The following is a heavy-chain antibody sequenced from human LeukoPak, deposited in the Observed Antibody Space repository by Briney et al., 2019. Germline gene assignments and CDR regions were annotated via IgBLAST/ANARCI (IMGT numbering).Heavy chain of an antibody. CDR2: ISGSGGST. CDR1: GFTFSSYA. D-gene: IGHD2/OR15-2a*01. Sequence: GGSVRHSCAASGFTFSSYAMSWVRQAPGKGLEWVSAISGSGGSTYYADSVKGRFTISRDNSKNTLYLQMNSLRAEDTAVYYCATDLDSSYYYYYMDVWGKGTTVTVSS. V-gene: IGHV3-23*01. J-gene: IGHJ6*03. CDR3: ATDLDSSYYYYYMDV.